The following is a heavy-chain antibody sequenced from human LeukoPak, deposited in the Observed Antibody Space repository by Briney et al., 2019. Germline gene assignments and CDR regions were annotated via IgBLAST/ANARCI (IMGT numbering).Heavy chain of an antibody. CDR1: GGSISSGGHY. CDR2: ISGSGGST. CDR3: AKASIAAPYNFDY. J-gene: IGHJ4*02. D-gene: IGHD6-6*01. V-gene: IGHV3-23*01. Sequence: HPSETLSLTCTVSGGSISSGGHYWSWIRQAPGKGLEWVSGISGSGGSTYYVDSVKGRFTISRDNSKNTLYLQMNSLRAEDTAVYYCAKASIAAPYNFDYWGQGTLVTVSS.